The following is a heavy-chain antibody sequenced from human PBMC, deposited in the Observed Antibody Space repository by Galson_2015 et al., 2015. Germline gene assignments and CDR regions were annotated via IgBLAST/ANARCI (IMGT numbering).Heavy chain of an antibody. Sequence: SLRLSCAASGFTFSSYAISWVRQAPGKGLEWVSAISGSGGSTYYADSVKGRFTISRDNSKNTLYLQMNSLRAEDTAVYYCAKARISTSCYGYWGQGTLVTVSS. CDR1: GFTFSSYA. J-gene: IGHJ4*02. V-gene: IGHV3-23*01. CDR3: AKARISTSCYGY. D-gene: IGHD2-2*01. CDR2: ISGSGGST.